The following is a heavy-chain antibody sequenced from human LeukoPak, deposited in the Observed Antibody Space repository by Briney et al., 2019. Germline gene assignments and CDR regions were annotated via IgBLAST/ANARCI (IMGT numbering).Heavy chain of an antibody. V-gene: IGHV4-39*07. CDR2: IYYSGST. CDR1: GGSISSSSYY. D-gene: IGHD3-10*01. J-gene: IGHJ3*02. CDR3: AREGHGGAFDI. Sequence: PSETVSLTCTVSGGSISSSSYYWGWIRQPPGKGLEWIGSIYYSGSTYYNPSLKSRVTISVDTSKNQFSLKLSSVTAADTAVYYCAREGHGGAFDIWGQGTMVTVSS.